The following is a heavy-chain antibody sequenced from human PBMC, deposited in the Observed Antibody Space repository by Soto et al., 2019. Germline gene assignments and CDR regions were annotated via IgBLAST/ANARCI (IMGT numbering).Heavy chain of an antibody. Sequence: EVQLVESGGGLVQPGGSVRLSCAASKFTITSYWMHWVRQAPGKGLVWVSRINSDGSSISYADAVKGRFTISRDNAKNTPYLQMNSLRVEDTAVYYCAREVSHGYVLRGMDVWGQGTTVTV. CDR2: INSDGSSI. J-gene: IGHJ6*02. CDR3: AREVSHGYVLRGMDV. D-gene: IGHD5-18*01. V-gene: IGHV3-74*01. CDR1: KFTITSYW.